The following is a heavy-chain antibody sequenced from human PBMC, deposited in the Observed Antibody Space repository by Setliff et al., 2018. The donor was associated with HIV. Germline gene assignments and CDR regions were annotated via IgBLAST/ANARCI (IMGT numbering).Heavy chain of an antibody. Sequence: SETLPLTCTVSGGSISSHYWSWIRQPPGKGLEWIGSIYYSGSTNYNPSLKSRVTLSLDTSKNQFSLRLTSVTAADTAVYYCARQITSVTPEMLVVNDAFDVWGQGKMVTVSS. D-gene: IGHD4-17*01. CDR3: ARQITSVTPEMLVVNDAFDV. J-gene: IGHJ3*01. V-gene: IGHV4-59*08. CDR2: IYYSGST. CDR1: GGSISSHY.